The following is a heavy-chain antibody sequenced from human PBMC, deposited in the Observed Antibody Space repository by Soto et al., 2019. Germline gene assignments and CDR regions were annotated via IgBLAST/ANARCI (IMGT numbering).Heavy chain of an antibody. V-gene: IGHV2-5*02. D-gene: IGHD3-3*01. CDR3: AHRVLRTVFGLVTTTAIYFDF. J-gene: IGHJ4*02. Sequence: QITLNESGPTVVRPTETLTLTCRFSGFSLTTSGVGVGWLRQSTGKAPVWIALICWDDDERYSASLKSRLTITKDTSKNQVVLTVSDLDPTDTATYYCAHRVLRTVFGLVTTTAIYFDFWGQGTPVAVSS. CDR2: ICWDDDE. CDR1: GFSLTTSGVG.